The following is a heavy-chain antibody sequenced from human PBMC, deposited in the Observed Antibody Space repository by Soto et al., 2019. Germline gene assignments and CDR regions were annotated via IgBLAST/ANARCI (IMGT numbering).Heavy chain of an antibody. J-gene: IGHJ1*01. D-gene: IGHD4-17*01. CDR2: TYYRSKWYN. CDR1: GDSVSSNSAA. CDR3: ARGTLRPESDYGDYFPFQH. V-gene: IGHV6-1*01. Sequence: LIMQSQTLSLTCAISGDSVSSNSAAWNWIRQSPSRGLEWLGRTYYRSKWYNDYAVSVKSRITINPDTSKNQFSLQLNSVTPEDTAVYYCARGTLRPESDYGDYFPFQHWGQGTLVTVSS.